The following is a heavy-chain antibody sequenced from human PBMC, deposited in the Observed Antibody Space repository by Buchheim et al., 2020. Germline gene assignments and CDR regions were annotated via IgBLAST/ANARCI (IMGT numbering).Heavy chain of an antibody. Sequence: EVQLVESGGGLVQPGGSLRLSCAASGFTFSSYAMSWVRQAPGKGLEWVSAISGSGGSTYYADSVKGRFTISRDHSKNTLYLQMNSLRAEDTAVYYCAKEWMATTSLWGNQNRETDYWGQGTL. D-gene: IGHD5-12*01. CDR2: ISGSGGST. CDR3: AKEWMATTSLWGNQNRETDY. CDR1: GFTFSSYA. J-gene: IGHJ4*02. V-gene: IGHV3-23*04.